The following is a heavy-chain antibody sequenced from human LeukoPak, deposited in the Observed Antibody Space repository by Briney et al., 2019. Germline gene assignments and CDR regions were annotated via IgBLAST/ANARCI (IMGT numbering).Heavy chain of an antibody. V-gene: IGHV3-23*01. Sequence: PGGSLRLSCAVSGITLSNYGMSWVRQAPGKGLEWVAGISDSGGRTNYADSVKGRFTISRDNPKNTLYLQMNSLRAEDTAVYYCATRGVMVRGVIIEDYWGQGTLVTVSS. CDR3: ATRGVMVRGVIIEDY. CDR1: GITLSNYG. D-gene: IGHD3-10*01. J-gene: IGHJ4*02. CDR2: ISDSGGRT.